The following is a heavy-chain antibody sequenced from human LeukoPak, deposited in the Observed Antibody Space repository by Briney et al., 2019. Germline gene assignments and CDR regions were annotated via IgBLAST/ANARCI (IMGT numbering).Heavy chain of an antibody. J-gene: IGHJ4*02. CDR1: GFTFSSYA. Sequence: GGSLRLSCAASGFTFSSYAMTWVRQAPGKGLEWVSGISGSGGITYYADSVKGRFTISRDNSKNTLYLQMNSLGAEDTAVYYCAKDAFSGSYPLTAFDSWGQGTLVTVSS. CDR3: AKDAFSGSYPLTAFDS. D-gene: IGHD1-26*01. V-gene: IGHV3-23*01. CDR2: ISGSGGIT.